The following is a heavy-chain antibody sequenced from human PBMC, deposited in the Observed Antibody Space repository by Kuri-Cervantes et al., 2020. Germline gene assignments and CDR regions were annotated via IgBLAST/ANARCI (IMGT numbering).Heavy chain of an antibody. CDR1: GFTFSSYA. D-gene: IGHD3-22*01. V-gene: IGHV3-23*01. J-gene: IGHJ4*02. CDR2: ISASGGST. Sequence: GESLKISCAASGFTFSSYAMSWVRQAPGKGLEWVSAISASGGSTYYADSVKGRFTISRDISKSTLYLQMNSLRAEDTAIYYCAKVRSSGYYYEVFDYWGQGTLVTVSS. CDR3: AKVRSSGYYYEVFDY.